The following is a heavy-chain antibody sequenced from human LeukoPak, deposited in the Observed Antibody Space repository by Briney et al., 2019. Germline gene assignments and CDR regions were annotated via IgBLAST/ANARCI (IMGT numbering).Heavy chain of an antibody. CDR1: GFTFSSNY. J-gene: IGHJ3*02. CDR3: ARGHGAAAGMAFDI. V-gene: IGHV3-53*01. Sequence: PGGSLRLSCAASGFTFSSNYMSWVRQAPGKGLEWVSVIYSGGSTYYADSVKGRFTISGDNSKNTLYLQMNSLRAEDTAVYYCARGHGAAAGMAFDIWGQGTMVTVSS. D-gene: IGHD6-13*01. CDR2: IYSGGST.